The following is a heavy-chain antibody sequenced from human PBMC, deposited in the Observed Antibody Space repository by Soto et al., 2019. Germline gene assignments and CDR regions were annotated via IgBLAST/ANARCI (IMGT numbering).Heavy chain of an antibody. J-gene: IGHJ4*02. D-gene: IGHD2-15*01. V-gene: IGHV1-69*10. Sequence: ASVKVSCKAYGGTFSSYAISWVRQAPGQGLEWMGGIIPILGIANYAQKFQGRVTITADKSTSTAYMELSSLRSEDTAVYYCARGGVYCSGGSCYFDYWGQGTLVTVSS. CDR3: ARGGVYCSGGSCYFDY. CDR2: IIPILGIA. CDR1: GGTFSSYA.